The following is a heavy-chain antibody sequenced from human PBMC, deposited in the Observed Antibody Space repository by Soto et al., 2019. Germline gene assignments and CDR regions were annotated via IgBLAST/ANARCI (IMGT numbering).Heavy chain of an antibody. Sequence: GEALKISCKGSGYSFTSYWNSLVRQMPGKGPEWMGRIDPSESYTNYSPSFQGHVTLSADKSISTAYLQWSSLKASDTAMYYCARGVGYCSSTSCEPLDYWGQGTLVTVSS. V-gene: IGHV5-10-1*01. J-gene: IGHJ4*02. CDR1: GYSFTSYW. CDR2: IDPSESYT. D-gene: IGHD2-2*01. CDR3: ARGVGYCSSTSCEPLDY.